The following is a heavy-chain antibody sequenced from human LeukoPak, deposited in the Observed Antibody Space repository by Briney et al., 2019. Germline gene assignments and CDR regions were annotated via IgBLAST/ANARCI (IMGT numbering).Heavy chain of an antibody. CDR2: ISYDGSNK. CDR3: ARTSLSYYFDY. V-gene: IGHV3-30-3*01. J-gene: IGHJ4*02. Sequence: GGSLRLSCAASGFTFSSYAMHWVRQVPGKGLEWVAVISYDGSNKYYADSVKGRFTISRDNSKNTLYLQMNSLRAEDTAVYYCARTSLSYYFDYWGQGTLVTVSS. CDR1: GFTFSSYA.